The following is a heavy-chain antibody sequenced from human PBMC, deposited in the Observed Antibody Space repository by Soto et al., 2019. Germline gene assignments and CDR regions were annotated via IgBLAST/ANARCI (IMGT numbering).Heavy chain of an antibody. CDR3: AKDAAEQQLETYYYYGMHV. D-gene: IGHD6-13*01. CDR2: ISYDGSNK. V-gene: IGHV3-30*18. J-gene: IGHJ6*02. Sequence: PGGSLRLSCAASGFTFSSYGMHWVRQAPGKGLEWVAVISYDGSNKYYADSVKGRFTISRDNSKNTLYLQMNSLRAEDTAVYYCAKDAAEQQLETYYYYGMHVWGQGTTVTVSS. CDR1: GFTFSSYG.